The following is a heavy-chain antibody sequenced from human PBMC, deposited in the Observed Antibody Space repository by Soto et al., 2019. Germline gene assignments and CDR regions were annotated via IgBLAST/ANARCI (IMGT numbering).Heavy chain of an antibody. CDR3: ARDSDRLCDY. CDR2: IKPDGSAK. J-gene: IGHJ4*02. V-gene: IGHV3-7*05. D-gene: IGHD3-22*01. Sequence: EVQLVESGGGLIQPGGSLRLSCAASGFTFSAHWMSWVRQAPGKGLEWVASIKPDGSAKYYLDSVMGRFTISRDNIRNSLYLQINSLRAGDTAVFYCARDSDRLCDYWGRGTLVSPSS. CDR1: GFTFSAHW.